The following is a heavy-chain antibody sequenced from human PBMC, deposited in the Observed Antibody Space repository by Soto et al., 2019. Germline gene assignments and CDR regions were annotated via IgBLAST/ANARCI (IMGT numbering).Heavy chain of an antibody. Sequence: ASVKVSCKASGYTLTTYGINWVRQATGQGLEWMEWLDTKNGNTGYAQKFQGRVTLARDTSINTAYMELTNLRSDDTATYYCGRMTYEGKSDVDWFDTWGQGTLVTVSS. CDR2: LDTKNGNT. J-gene: IGHJ5*02. V-gene: IGHV1-8*01. CDR1: GYTLTTYG. CDR3: GRMTYEGKSDVDWFDT. D-gene: IGHD2-21*02.